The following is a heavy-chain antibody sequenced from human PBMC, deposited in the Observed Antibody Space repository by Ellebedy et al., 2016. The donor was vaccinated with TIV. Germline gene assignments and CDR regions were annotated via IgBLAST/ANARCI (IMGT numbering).Heavy chain of an antibody. V-gene: IGHV3-15*07. CDR1: GFTFSNAW. CDR2: IKCKTAGGTT. Sequence: PGGSLRLSCAASGFTFSNAWMNWVRQAPGKGLEWVGRIKCKTAGGTTDYAEPLKGRFTISRDDSTNTLYLQMNSLKTEDTAVYYCTTDPRAVAGTRYYYGMDVWGQGTTVTVSS. CDR3: TTDPRAVAGTRYYYGMDV. J-gene: IGHJ6*02. D-gene: IGHD6-19*01.